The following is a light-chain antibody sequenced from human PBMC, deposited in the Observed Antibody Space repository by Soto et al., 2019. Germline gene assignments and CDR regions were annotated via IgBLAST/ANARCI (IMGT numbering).Light chain of an antibody. CDR2: DAS. J-gene: IGKJ5*01. Sequence: DIQMTQSPSSLSASVGDRVTITCQASQDITNYLNWYQQKPGKAPKLLIYDASSLEIGVPPRFSGSGSGTYFSLTISGLHPEDIATYYCQQSGNLPLTFGQGARLEIK. CDR3: QQSGNLPLT. V-gene: IGKV1-33*01. CDR1: QDITNY.